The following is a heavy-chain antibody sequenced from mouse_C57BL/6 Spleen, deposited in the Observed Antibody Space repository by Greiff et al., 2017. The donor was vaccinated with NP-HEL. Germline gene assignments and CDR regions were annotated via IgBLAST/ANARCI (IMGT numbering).Heavy chain of an antibody. CDR1: GYTFTSYW. Sequence: QVQLQQSGAELVKPGASVKLSCKASGYTFTSYWMHWVKQRPGQGLEWIGMIHPNSGSTNYNEKFKSKATLTVDKSSSTAYMQLSSLTSEDSAVYYCAGTDYYAMDYWGQGTSVTVSS. J-gene: IGHJ4*01. CDR3: AGTDYYAMDY. D-gene: IGHD2-14*01. CDR2: IHPNSGST. V-gene: IGHV1-64*01.